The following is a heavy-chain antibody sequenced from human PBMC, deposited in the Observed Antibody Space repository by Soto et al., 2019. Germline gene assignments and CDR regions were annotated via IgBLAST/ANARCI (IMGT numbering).Heavy chain of an antibody. CDR2: IIPIFGTA. CDR3: ARVGGRVAYDSSGYYYDY. V-gene: IGHV1-69*01. CDR1: GGTFSSYA. J-gene: IGHJ4*02. D-gene: IGHD3-22*01. Sequence: QVQLVQSGAEVKKPGSSVKVSCKASGGTFSSYAISWVRQAPGQGLEWMGGIIPIFGTANYAQKFQGRVTITADESTSTAYMELSRLRYEDTAVYYCARVGGRVAYDSSGYYYDYWGQRTLVTVSS.